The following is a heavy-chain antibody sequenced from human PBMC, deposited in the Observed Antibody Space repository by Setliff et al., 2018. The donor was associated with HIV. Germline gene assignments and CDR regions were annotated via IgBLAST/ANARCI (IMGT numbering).Heavy chain of an antibody. V-gene: IGHV3-21*01. CDR1: GFTFSTYS. J-gene: IGHJ6*02. D-gene: IGHD6-19*01. CDR3: ARELYSTGKSLDF. Sequence: GGSLRLSCAASGFTFSTYSMSWVRQAPGKGLEWVSSISSSGNYIYYADSLKGRVTISRDNARNSLFLQMNSLRAEDTAVYYCARELYSTGKSLDFWGQGTSVTVSS. CDR2: ISSSGNYI.